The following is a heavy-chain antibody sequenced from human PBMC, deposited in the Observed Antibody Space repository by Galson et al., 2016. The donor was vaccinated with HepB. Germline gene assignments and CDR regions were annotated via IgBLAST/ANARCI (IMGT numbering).Heavy chain of an antibody. CDR2: ISYDGSNK. CDR3: AKELLWFGELSLDY. J-gene: IGHJ4*02. CDR1: GFTFSSYG. Sequence: SLRLSCAASGFTFSSYGMHWVRQAPGKGLEWVAVISYDGSNKYYADSVKGRFTISRDNSKNTLYLQMNSLRAEDTAVYYCAKELLWFGELSLDYWGQGTLVTVSS. D-gene: IGHD3-10*01. V-gene: IGHV3-30*18.